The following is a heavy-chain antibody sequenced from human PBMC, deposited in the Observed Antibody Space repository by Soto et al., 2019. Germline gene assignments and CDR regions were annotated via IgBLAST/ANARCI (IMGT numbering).Heavy chain of an antibody. CDR2: VHGSGST. CDR1: GDAISNYY. J-gene: IGHJ4*02. Sequence: SETLSLTCSVSGDAISNYYWSWIRQTPGRGLEWIGCVHGSGSTDYNPSLRGRVIISLHTSKSQFSLSLRSATAEDTATYYCARGTRALITSFFAYWGQGIPVTVSS. CDR3: ARGTRALITSFFAY. V-gene: IGHV4-59*03. D-gene: IGHD1-20*01.